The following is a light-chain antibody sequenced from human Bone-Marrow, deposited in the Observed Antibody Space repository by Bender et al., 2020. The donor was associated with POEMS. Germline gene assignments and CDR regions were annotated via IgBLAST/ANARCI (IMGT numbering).Light chain of an antibody. J-gene: IGLJ1*01. CDR1: YYDNL. CDR2: GVN. Sequence: QSALAQSASVSGSPGQSITISCSGDYYDNLVSWYQQHPGKAPRLLIFGVNKRPSGVSNRFSGSKSGNTASLTISGLQAEDEADYYCSSYTSSNTQVFGTGTKVTVL. V-gene: IGLV2-14*02. CDR3: SSYTSSNTQV.